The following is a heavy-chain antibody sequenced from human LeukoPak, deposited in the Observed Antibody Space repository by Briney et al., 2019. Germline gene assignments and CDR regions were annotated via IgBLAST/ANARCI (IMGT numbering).Heavy chain of an antibody. CDR2: INHSGST. D-gene: IGHD3-3*01. J-gene: IGHJ3*02. CDR1: GGSFSGYY. V-gene: IGHV4-34*01. CDR3: ARGATRITIFGVVMKNDAFDI. Sequence: KPSETLSLTCAVYGGSFSGYYWSWIRQPPGKGLEWIGEINHSGSTNYNPSLKSRVTISVDTSKNQFSLKLSSVTAADTAVYYCARGATRITIFGVVMKNDAFDIWGQGTMVTVPS.